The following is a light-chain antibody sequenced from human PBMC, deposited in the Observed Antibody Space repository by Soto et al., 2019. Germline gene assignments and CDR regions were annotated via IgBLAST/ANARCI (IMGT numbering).Light chain of an antibody. J-gene: IGKJ5*01. CDR2: SAS. CDR3: HQYNNWTTSS. CDR1: QSVSSK. V-gene: IGKV3-15*01. Sequence: EIGMTNSPATLSLSKGQRSTLSCMASQSVSSKLAWYQQRPGQAPRLLIYSASTRATGIPARFSGGGSGTEFTLTISILQSEDFAVYYCHQYNNWTTSSFGQGTRLEIK.